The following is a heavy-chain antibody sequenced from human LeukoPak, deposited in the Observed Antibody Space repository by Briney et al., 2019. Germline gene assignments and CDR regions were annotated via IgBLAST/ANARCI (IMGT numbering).Heavy chain of an antibody. CDR2: IYYSGTT. D-gene: IGHD5-18*01. J-gene: IGHJ4*02. CDR1: GGSITNYY. V-gene: IGHV4-4*08. CDR3: ARENVDTAYYFDY. Sequence: KPSETLSLTCTVSGGSITNYYWSWIRQPPGKGLEWIGYIYYSGTTNYNPSLKSRVTISVDTSKNQFSLKLSSVTAADTAVYYCARENVDTAYYFDYWGQGTLVTVSS.